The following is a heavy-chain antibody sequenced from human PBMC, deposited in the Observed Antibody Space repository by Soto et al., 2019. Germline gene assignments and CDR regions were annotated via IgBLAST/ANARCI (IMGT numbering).Heavy chain of an antibody. D-gene: IGHD5-12*01. CDR2: VWYDGGNK. V-gene: IGHV3-33*01. Sequence: QVQLVESGGGVVQPGRSLRLSCAASGFTFSSYGMHWVRQAPGKGLEWVALVWYDGGNKDYADSVKGRFTISRENSQNTLYLQMNSLRDEDTAVYYFVRADGYSGNDYVYYYGMDVWGQGTTVTVSS. CDR3: VRADGYSGNDYVYYYGMDV. J-gene: IGHJ6*02. CDR1: GFTFSSYG.